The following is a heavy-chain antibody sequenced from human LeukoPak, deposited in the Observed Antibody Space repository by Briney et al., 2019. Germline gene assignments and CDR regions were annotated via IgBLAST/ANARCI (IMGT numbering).Heavy chain of an antibody. V-gene: IGHV3-7*05. D-gene: IGHD4-17*01. CDR2: IKEDGNPK. Sequence: GGSLRLSCAASGFTYSKYWMSWARQATGKGLEWVANIKEDGNPKYYVDSVKGRFTISRDNAKNSLYLQMNSLRTDDTAVYYCAREVASTVTWDWGQGALVTVSS. CDR3: AREVASTVTWD. J-gene: IGHJ4*02. CDR1: GFTYSKYW.